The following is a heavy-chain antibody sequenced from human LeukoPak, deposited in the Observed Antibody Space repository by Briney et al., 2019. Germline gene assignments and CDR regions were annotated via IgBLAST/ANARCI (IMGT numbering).Heavy chain of an antibody. D-gene: IGHD3-10*01. V-gene: IGHV3-23*01. CDR3: AKDRSFGARDYFDY. CDR2: ISGSGGST. J-gene: IGHJ4*02. CDR1: GFTFSSYS. Sequence: GGSLRLSCAASGFTFSSYSMNWVRQAPGKGLEWVSAISGSGGSTYYADSVKGRFTISRDNSKNTLYLRMNSLRAEDTAVYYCAKDRSFGARDYFDYWGQGTLVTVSS.